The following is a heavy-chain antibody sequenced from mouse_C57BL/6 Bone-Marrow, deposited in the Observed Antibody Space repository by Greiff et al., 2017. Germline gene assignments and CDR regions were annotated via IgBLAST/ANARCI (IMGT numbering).Heavy chain of an antibody. CDR2: IYPGNSDT. D-gene: IGHD4-1*01. V-gene: IGHV1-5*01. Sequence: VQLQQSGTVLARPGASVKMSCKTSGYTFTSYWMHWVKQRPGQGLAWIGAIYPGNSDTSYNQKFKGKAKLTAVTSASTAYMELSSLTNEDSAVYYCTRWGANWALFDYWGQGTTLTVSS. CDR3: TRWGANWALFDY. J-gene: IGHJ2*01. CDR1: GYTFTSYW.